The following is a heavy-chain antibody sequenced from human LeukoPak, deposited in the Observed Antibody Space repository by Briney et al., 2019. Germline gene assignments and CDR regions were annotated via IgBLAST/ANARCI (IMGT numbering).Heavy chain of an antibody. J-gene: IGHJ3*01. CDR3: AKVIDYGALDGFDV. Sequence: GGSLRLSCGAYGFSFHSYAMTWVRQAPGKGLEWVAGISGSGGRTDYGDSVKGRFTISRDNSKNMLSVHVDSLRVEDTAVYYCAKVIDYGALDGFDVWGQGTMVSVCS. CDR2: ISGSGGRT. V-gene: IGHV3-23*01. CDR1: GFSFHSYA. D-gene: IGHD4-17*01.